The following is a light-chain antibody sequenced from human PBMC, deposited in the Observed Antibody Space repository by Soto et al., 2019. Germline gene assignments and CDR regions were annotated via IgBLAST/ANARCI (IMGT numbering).Light chain of an antibody. V-gene: IGKV3-11*01. Sequence: EIVLTQSPATLSLSPGERATLSCRASQSVSSYLAWYQQKPGQAPRLLYYDASNRATGIPARFIGSVSGTDFTLTFSSLMRGLSAYYYWQRHSALTFGPGTKVDIK. CDR1: QSVSSY. J-gene: IGKJ3*01. CDR3: QRHSALT. CDR2: DAS.